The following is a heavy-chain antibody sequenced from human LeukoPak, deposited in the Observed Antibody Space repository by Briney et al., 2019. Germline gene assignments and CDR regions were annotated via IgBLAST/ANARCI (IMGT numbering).Heavy chain of an antibody. CDR3: ARTGYYDTSAYYPFDY. V-gene: IGHV4-59*01. CDR2: IYYTGST. CDR1: GGSISSYH. D-gene: IGHD3-22*01. J-gene: IGHJ4*02. Sequence: SETLSLTCTVSGGSISSYHWSWIRQPPGKGLEWIGYIYYTGSTNYNPSLKSRVTISVDTSKNQFSLKLSSVTAADTAVYYCARTGYYDTSAYYPFDYWGQGTLVTVSS.